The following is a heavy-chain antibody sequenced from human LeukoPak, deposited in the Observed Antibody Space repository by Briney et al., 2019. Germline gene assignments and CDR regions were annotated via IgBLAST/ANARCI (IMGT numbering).Heavy chain of an antibody. CDR1: DASIISSSYY. V-gene: IGHV4-39*01. J-gene: IGHJ4*02. CDR3: ARQKILDDNYDSSGYYVDQ. D-gene: IGHD3-22*01. CDR2: IYYRGRT. Sequence: SETLSLTCSVSDASIISSSYYWGWIRQPPGKGLEWIGSIYYRGRTYYNPSLKIRVTISADTSKNQFSLNLNSVTASDTAVYYCARQKILDDNYDSSGYYVDQWGQGSLVTVSS.